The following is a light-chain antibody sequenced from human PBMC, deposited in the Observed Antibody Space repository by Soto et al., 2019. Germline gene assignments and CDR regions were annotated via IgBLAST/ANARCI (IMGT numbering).Light chain of an antibody. Sequence: QSALTQPRSVSGSPGQSVTISCTGTSSDVGGYNYVSWYQQHPGKAPKLMVYDVTARPSGVPDRFSGSKSGNTASLTISGLQAEDEADYYCCSYAGSYIVVFGTGTKVTVL. V-gene: IGLV2-11*01. CDR3: CSYAGSYIVV. CDR2: DVT. CDR1: SSDVGGYNY. J-gene: IGLJ1*01.